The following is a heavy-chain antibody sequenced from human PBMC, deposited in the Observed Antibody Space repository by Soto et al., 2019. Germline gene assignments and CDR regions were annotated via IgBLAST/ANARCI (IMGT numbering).Heavy chain of an antibody. J-gene: IGHJ6*02. CDR2: ISYDGSSK. CDR1: GFSFSSYG. V-gene: IGHV3-30*18. D-gene: IGHD6-6*01. Sequence: QVQLVESGGGVVQPGTSLRLSCAASGFSFSSYGMHWVRQAPGKGLEWVAVISYDGSSKYYADSVKGRFTISRDNSMHTLHLQLNSLRAEDTALYYCAKDHFVGSSEDHGLGVWGQGTTVTVSS. CDR3: AKDHFVGSSEDHGLGV.